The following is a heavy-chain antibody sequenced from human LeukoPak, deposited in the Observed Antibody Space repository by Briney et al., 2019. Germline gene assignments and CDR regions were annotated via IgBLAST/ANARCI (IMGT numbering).Heavy chain of an antibody. CDR3: ARSIAVAGNDY. CDR1: GFTSSNYD. CDR2: TGTIGDT. D-gene: IGHD6-19*01. J-gene: IGHJ4*02. V-gene: IGHV3-13*01. Sequence: GGSLRLSCAASGFTSSNYDMHWVRQIKGKGLEWVSTTGTIGDTFYSDSVKGRFTISRDNAKNSLYLQMNSLRAEDTAVYYCARSIAVAGNDYWGQGTLVTVSS.